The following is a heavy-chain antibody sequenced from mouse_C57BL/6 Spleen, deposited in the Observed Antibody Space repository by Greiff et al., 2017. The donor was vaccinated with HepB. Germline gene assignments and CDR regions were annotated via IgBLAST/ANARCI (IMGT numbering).Heavy chain of an antibody. CDR3: ARQLPYAMDY. CDR1: GFTFSDYG. D-gene: IGHD3-1*01. V-gene: IGHV5-17*01. J-gene: IGHJ4*01. Sequence: EVKLMESGGGLVKPGGSLKLSCAASGFTFSDYGMHWVRQAPEKGLEWVAYISSGSSTIYYADTVKGRFTISRDNAKNTLFLQMTSLRSEDTAMYYCARQLPYAMDYWGQGTSVTVSS. CDR2: ISSGSSTI.